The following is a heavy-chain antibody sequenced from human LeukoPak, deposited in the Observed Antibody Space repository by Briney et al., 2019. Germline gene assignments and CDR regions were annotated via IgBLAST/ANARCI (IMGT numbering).Heavy chain of an antibody. CDR2: IYSSGST. V-gene: IGHV4-4*07. CDR1: GGSINNYY. Sequence: SETLSLTCTVSGGSINNYYWSWIRQPAGKGLELIGHIYSSGSTNYNPSLKGRVTMSVDTSKNQFSLKLNSVTAADTAVYFCARLRCSGNTCASRGAFDIWGRGTMVTVSS. CDR3: ARLRCSGNTCASRGAFDI. J-gene: IGHJ3*02. D-gene: IGHD2-2*01.